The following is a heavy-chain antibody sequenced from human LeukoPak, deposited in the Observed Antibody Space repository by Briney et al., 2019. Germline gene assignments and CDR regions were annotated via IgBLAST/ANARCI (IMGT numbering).Heavy chain of an antibody. CDR2: ISSNGRDT. V-gene: IGHV3-64D*06. CDR3: ARLAAAGHSDY. D-gene: IGHD6-25*01. J-gene: IGHJ4*02. CDR1: EFTFGTYA. Sequence: GGSLRLSCSASEFTFGTYAMLWVRQAPGKGLEYVSAISSNGRDTYYAASVRGRFSISRVNSNNTLYLQMSSLRPEDTAMYYCARLAAAGHSDYWGQGALVAVSS.